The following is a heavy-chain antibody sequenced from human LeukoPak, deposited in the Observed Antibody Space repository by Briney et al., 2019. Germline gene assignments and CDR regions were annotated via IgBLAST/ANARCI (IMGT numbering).Heavy chain of an antibody. J-gene: IGHJ4*02. CDR2: ISYDGSNK. V-gene: IGHV3-30-3*01. CDR3: ARDLSYYDSSALDY. Sequence: GRSLRLSCAASGFTSSSYAMHWVRQAPGKGLEWAAVISYDGSNKYYADSVKGRFTISRDNSKNTLYLQMNSLRAEDTAVYYCARDLSYYDSSALDYWGQGTLVTVSS. CDR1: GFTSSSYA. D-gene: IGHD3-22*01.